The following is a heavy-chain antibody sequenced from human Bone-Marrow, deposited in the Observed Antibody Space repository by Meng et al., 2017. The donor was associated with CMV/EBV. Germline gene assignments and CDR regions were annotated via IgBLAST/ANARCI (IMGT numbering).Heavy chain of an antibody. J-gene: IGHJ3*02. CDR1: GFTFSSYA. CDR2: ISYDGSNK. D-gene: IGHD3-10*01. Sequence: GGSLRLSCAASGFTFSSYAMHWVRQAPGKGLEWVAVISYDGSNKYYADSVKGRFTISRDNSKNTLYLQMNSLRAEDTAVYYCARDRRVSFGELVDAFDICGQGTMVTVSS. CDR3: ARDRRVSFGELVDAFDI. V-gene: IGHV3-30-3*01.